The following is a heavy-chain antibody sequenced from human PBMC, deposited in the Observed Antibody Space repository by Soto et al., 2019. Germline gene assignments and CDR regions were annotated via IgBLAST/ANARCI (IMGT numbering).Heavy chain of an antibody. CDR3: ARETGGDNYGPGGFDI. J-gene: IGHJ3*02. Sequence: QVHLVQSGAEVKKPGASVTVSCKASGYTFTNYGINWVRQAPGHGLEWMGWISTFNGNTKFAQRLQGRVTMTRDTSTSTVYMDLKSLRSDATAVYFCARETGGDNYGPGGFDIWGQGTMVTVSS. CDR2: ISTFNGNT. V-gene: IGHV1-18*01. CDR1: GYTFTNYG. D-gene: IGHD5-18*01.